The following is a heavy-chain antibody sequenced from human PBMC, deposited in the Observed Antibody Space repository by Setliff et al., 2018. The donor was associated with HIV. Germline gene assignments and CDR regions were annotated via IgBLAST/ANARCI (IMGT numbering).Heavy chain of an antibody. D-gene: IGHD2-15*01. CDR1: GFTFDDYA. CDR2: MSWNSGSI. Sequence: PGGSLRLSCAASGFTFDDYAMHWVRQAPGKGLEWVSGMSWNSGSIGYADSVKGRFTISRDDAQNSLYLQMNSLRAEDTALYYCARDHLSTNPGVALDYWGQGALVTVSS. V-gene: IGHV3-9*01. CDR3: ARDHLSTNPGVALDY. J-gene: IGHJ4*02.